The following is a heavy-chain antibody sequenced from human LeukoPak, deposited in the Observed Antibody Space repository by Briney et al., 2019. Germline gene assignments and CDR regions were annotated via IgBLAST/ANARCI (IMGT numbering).Heavy chain of an antibody. CDR1: GGSFSGYY. V-gene: IGHV4-34*01. D-gene: IGHD6-13*01. CDR3: ATIAAAGTRAFDI. Sequence: SETLSLTCAVYGGSFSGYYWSWIRQPPGKGPEWIGEINHSGSTNYNPSLKSRVTISVDTSKNQFSLKLSSVTAADTAVYYCATIAAAGTRAFDIWGQGTMVTVSS. CDR2: INHSGST. J-gene: IGHJ3*02.